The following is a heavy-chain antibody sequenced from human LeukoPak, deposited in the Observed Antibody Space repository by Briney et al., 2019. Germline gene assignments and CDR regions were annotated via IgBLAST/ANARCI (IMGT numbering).Heavy chain of an antibody. J-gene: IGHJ5*02. V-gene: IGHV4-59*01. CDR3: ARTARNYDILTGYYKGNWFDP. CDR2: IYYSGST. D-gene: IGHD3-9*01. CDR1: GGPISSYY. Sequence: SETLSLTCTVSGGPISSYYWSWIRQPPGKGLEWIGYIYYSGSTNYNPSLKSRVTISVDTSKNQFSLKLSSVTAADTAVYYCARTARNYDILTGYYKGNWFDPWGQGTLVTVSS.